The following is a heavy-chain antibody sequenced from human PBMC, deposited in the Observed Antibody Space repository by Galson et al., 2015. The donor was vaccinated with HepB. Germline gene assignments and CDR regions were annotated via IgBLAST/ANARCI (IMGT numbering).Heavy chain of an antibody. V-gene: IGHV3-23*01. CDR1: GFTFSSYA. Sequence: SLRLSCAASGFTFSSYAMSWVRQAPGKGLEWVSAISGGGSSTYYADSVKGRFTISRDNSKNTLFLQMNSLRAEETAVYYCAKVGRGYDSQDYWGQGTLVTVSS. J-gene: IGHJ4*02. CDR2: ISGGGSST. CDR3: AKVGRGYDSQDY. D-gene: IGHD5-12*01.